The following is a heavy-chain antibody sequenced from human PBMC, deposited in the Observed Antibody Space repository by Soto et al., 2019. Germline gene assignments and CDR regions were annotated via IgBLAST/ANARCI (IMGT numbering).Heavy chain of an antibody. CDR2: ISSSSSYI. CDR1: GFTFSSYS. J-gene: IGHJ3*02. D-gene: IGHD6-13*01. Sequence: EVQLVESGGGLVKPGGSLRLSCAASGFTFSSYSMNWVRQAPGKGLEWVSSISSSSSYIYYADSVKGRFTISRDNAKNSLYLQMNSLRAEDTAVYYCARELVGTPAFDIWGQGTMVTVSS. CDR3: ARELVGTPAFDI. V-gene: IGHV3-21*01.